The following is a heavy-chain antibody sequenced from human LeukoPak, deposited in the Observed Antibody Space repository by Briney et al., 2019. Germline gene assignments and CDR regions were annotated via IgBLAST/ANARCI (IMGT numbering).Heavy chain of an antibody. Sequence: ASVKVSCKVSGYTLTELSMHWVRQAPGKGLEWMGGFDPEDGETIYAQKFQGRVTMTEDTSTDTAYMELSSLRSEDTAVYYYATVLTSPYCSSTSCYSYGMDVWGQGTTVTVSS. CDR2: FDPEDGET. D-gene: IGHD2-2*01. V-gene: IGHV1-24*01. CDR1: GYTLTELS. J-gene: IGHJ6*02. CDR3: ATVLTSPYCSSTSCYSYGMDV.